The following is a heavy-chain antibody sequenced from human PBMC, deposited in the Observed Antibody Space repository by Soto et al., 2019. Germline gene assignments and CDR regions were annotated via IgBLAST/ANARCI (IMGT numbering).Heavy chain of an antibody. J-gene: IGHJ4*02. CDR2: IRSKANSYAT. CDR1: GFTFSGSA. D-gene: IGHD6-13*01. V-gene: IGHV3-73*01. CDR3: TRLSFTNPAAGNDY. Sequence: GGSLRLSCAASGFTFSGSAMHWVRQASGKGLEWVGRIRSKANSYATAYAASVKGRFTISRDDSKNTAYLQMNSLKTEDTAVYYCTRLSFTNPAAGNDYWGQGTLVTVSS.